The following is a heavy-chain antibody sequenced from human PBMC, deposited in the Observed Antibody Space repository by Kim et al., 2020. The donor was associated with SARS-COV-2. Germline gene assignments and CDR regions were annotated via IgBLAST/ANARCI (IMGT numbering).Heavy chain of an antibody. CDR1: GFTFSSYW. V-gene: IGHV3-74*01. J-gene: IGHJ4*02. CDR2: ISTDGSRT. Sequence: GGSLRLSCAASGFTFSSYWMHWVRQAPGKGLVWVSRISTDGSRTTYEDSVKGRFTISRDNAKNTLYLQMNSLRAEDTAVYYCASSTVTFDYWGQGTMVTVSS. D-gene: IGHD4-17*01. CDR3: ASSTVTFDY.